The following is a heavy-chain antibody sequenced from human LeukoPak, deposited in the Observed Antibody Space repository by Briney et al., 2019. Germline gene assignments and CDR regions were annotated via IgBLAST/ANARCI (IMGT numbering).Heavy chain of an antibody. CDR3: ARDPTWDY. Sequence: SETLCLTCAVYGGSFSGYYWSWIRQPPGKGLEWIGEINHSGSTNYNPSLKSRVTISVDTSKNQFSLKLSSVTAADTAVYYCARDPTWDYWGQGTLVTVSS. J-gene: IGHJ4*02. CDR2: INHSGST. V-gene: IGHV4-34*01. CDR1: GGSFSGYY.